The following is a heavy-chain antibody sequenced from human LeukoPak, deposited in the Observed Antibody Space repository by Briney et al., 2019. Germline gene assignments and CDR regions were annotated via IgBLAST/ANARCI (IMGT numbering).Heavy chain of an antibody. V-gene: IGHV3-23*01. D-gene: IGHD3-22*01. Sequence: GGSLRLSCAASGFTFSDYSMSWVRQAPGAGLEWVSAISPAGDSTADADSVKGRFTISRDNSKNTLYLQMNSLRAEDTAVYYCAKETYYYDSSGWAFDYWGQGTLVTVSS. J-gene: IGHJ4*02. CDR1: GFTFSDYS. CDR3: AKETYYYDSSGWAFDY. CDR2: ISPAGDST.